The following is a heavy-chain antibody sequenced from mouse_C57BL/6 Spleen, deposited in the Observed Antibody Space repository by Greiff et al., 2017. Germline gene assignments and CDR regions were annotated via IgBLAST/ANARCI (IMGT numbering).Heavy chain of an antibody. V-gene: IGHV1-64*01. D-gene: IGHD1-1*01. CDR3: ARGAYGSSAAWFAY. CDR2: IHPNSGST. J-gene: IGHJ3*01. Sequence: VQLQQPGAELVKPGASVKLSCKASGYTFTSYWMHWVKQRPGQGLEWIGMIHPNSGSTNYNEKFKSKATLTVDKSSSTAYMQLSSLTSEDSAVYYCARGAYGSSAAWFAYWGQGTLVTVSA. CDR1: GYTFTSYW.